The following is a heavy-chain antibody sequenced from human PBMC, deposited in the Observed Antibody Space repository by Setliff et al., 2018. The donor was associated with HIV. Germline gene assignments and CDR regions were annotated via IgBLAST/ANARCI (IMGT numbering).Heavy chain of an antibody. V-gene: IGHV3-23*01. CDR1: GFTFSSYA. CDR2: ISGSGGST. D-gene: IGHD4-17*01. Sequence: GGSLRLSCAASGFTFSSYAMSWVRQAPGKGLEWVSAISGSGGSTYYADSVKGRFTISRDDSQNTAYLQMNSLRTEDTAVYFCAVSPDGDCATTECANWFDPWGQGTQVTVSS. J-gene: IGHJ5*02. CDR3: AVSPDGDCATTECANWFDP.